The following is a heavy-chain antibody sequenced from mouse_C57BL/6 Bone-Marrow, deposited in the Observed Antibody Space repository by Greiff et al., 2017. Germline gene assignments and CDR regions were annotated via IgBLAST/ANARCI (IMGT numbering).Heavy chain of an antibody. CDR3: ARGAFAY. CDR1: GFTFSSYA. J-gene: IGHJ3*01. CDR2: ISDGGSYT. Sequence: DVKLVESGGGLVKPGGSLKLSCAASGFTFSSYAMSWVRQTPEKRLEWVATISDGGSYTYYPDNVKGRFTISRDNAKTNLYLQMSHLKSEDTAMYYCARGAFAYWGQGTLVTVSA. V-gene: IGHV5-4*03.